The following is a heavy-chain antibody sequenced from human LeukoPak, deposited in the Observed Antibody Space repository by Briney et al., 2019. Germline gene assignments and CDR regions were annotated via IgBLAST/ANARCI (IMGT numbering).Heavy chain of an antibody. Sequence: PGRSLRLSCAASGFTFSSYAMHWVRQAPGKGLEWVAVISYDGSNKYYADSVKGRFTISRDNSKNTLYLQMNSLRAEDTAVYYCARDGYGDYGNYYYYYMDVWGKGTTVTVSS. CDR3: ARDGYGDYGNYYYYYMDV. J-gene: IGHJ6*03. V-gene: IGHV3-30-3*01. CDR2: ISYDGSNK. D-gene: IGHD4-17*01. CDR1: GFTFSSYA.